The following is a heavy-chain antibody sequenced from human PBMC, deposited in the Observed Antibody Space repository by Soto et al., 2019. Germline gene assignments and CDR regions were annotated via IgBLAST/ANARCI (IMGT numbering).Heavy chain of an antibody. Sequence: GASVKVSCKASGYTFTSYDINWVRQATGQGLEWMGWMNPNSGNTGYAQKFQGRVTMTRNTSISTAYMELSSLRSEDAAVYYCARADYDFWSGYYGYYYYMDVWGKGTTVTVSS. CDR2: MNPNSGNT. D-gene: IGHD3-3*01. J-gene: IGHJ6*03. V-gene: IGHV1-8*01. CDR1: GYTFTSYD. CDR3: ARADYDFWSGYYGYYYYMDV.